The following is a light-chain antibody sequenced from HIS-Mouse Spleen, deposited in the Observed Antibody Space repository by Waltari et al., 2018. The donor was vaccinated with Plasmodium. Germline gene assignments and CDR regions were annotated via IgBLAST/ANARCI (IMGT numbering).Light chain of an antibody. CDR2: DVS. Sequence: QSALTQPASVSGSPGQSITLSCTGTSSDVGGSNYVSCYQQHPGKAPNLMIYDVSNRPSGVANRFSGSKSGNTASLTISGLQAEDEADYYCSSYTSSSTLYVVFGGGTKLTVL. J-gene: IGLJ2*01. CDR1: SSDVGGSNY. CDR3: SSYTSSSTLYVV. V-gene: IGLV2-14*03.